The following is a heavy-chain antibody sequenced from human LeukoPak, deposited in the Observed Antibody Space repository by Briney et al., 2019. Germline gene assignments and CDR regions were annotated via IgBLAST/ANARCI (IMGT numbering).Heavy chain of an antibody. CDR1: GYTLTELS. J-gene: IGHJ6*02. Sequence: GASVKVSCKVSGYTLTELSMHWVRQAPGKGLEWMGGFDPEDGETIYAQKFQGRVTMTEDTSTDTAYMELSRLRSDDTAVYYCARDVVGRGYCSGGTCFPDYYGMDVWGQGTTVTVSS. CDR3: ARDVVGRGYCSGGTCFPDYYGMDV. CDR2: FDPEDGET. V-gene: IGHV1-24*01. D-gene: IGHD2-15*01.